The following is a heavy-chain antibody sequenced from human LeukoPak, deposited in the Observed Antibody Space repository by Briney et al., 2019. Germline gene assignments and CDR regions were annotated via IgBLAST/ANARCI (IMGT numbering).Heavy chain of an antibody. V-gene: IGHV4-59*08. Sequence: SETLSLTCAVYGGSFSGYYWSWIRQPPGKGLEWIGYIYYSGSTNYNPSLKSRATISVDTSKNQFSLKLSSVTAADTAVYYCARHDDYYYDSSLVYWGQGTLVTVSS. J-gene: IGHJ4*02. D-gene: IGHD3-22*01. CDR2: IYYSGST. CDR3: ARHDDYYYDSSLVY. CDR1: GGSFSGYY.